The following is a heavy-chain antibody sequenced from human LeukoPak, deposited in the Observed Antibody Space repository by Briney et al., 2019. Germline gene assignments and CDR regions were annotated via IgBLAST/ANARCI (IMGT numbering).Heavy chain of an antibody. D-gene: IGHD2-2*01. CDR1: GGSISSGGYY. Sequence: SETLSLTRTVSGGSISSGGYYWSWIRQHPGKGLEWIGYIYYSGSTYYNPSLKSRVTISVDTSKNQFSLKLSSVTAADTAVYYCAREDQGWYFDLWGRGTLVTVSS. CDR3: AREDQGWYFDL. J-gene: IGHJ2*01. CDR2: IYYSGST. V-gene: IGHV4-31*03.